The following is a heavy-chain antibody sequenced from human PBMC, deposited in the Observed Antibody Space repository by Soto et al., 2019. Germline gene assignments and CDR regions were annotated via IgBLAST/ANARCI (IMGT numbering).Heavy chain of an antibody. Sequence: SVKVSCQASGGTFSSYAISWVRPAPGQGLEWMGGIIPIFGTANYAQKFQGRVTITADKSTSTAYMELSSLRAEDTAVYYCARVGLYYYDSSGYDYWGQGTMVTVSS. D-gene: IGHD3-22*01. CDR1: GGTFSSYA. CDR3: ARVGLYYYDSSGYDY. V-gene: IGHV1-69*06. J-gene: IGHJ4*02. CDR2: IIPIFGTA.